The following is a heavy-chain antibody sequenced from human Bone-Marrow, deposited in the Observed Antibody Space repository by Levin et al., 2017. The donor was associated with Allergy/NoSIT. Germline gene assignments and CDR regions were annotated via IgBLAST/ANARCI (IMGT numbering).Heavy chain of an antibody. CDR1: GFTFSSYA. V-gene: IGHV3-23*01. J-gene: IGHJ4*02. Sequence: PGGSLRLSCAASGFTFSSYAMSWVRQAPGKGLEWVSAISGSGGSTYYADSVKGRFTISRDNSKNTLYLQMNSLRAEDTAVYYCAKFVAYEVSGSYLSQYYFDYWGQGTLVTVSS. D-gene: IGHD3-10*01. CDR3: AKFVAYEVSGSYLSQYYFDY. CDR2: ISGSGGST.